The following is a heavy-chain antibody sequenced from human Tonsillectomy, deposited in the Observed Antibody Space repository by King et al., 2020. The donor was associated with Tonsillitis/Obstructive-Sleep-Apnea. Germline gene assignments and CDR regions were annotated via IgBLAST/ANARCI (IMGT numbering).Heavy chain of an antibody. CDR1: GFTFSSYG. CDR2: IWYDGSNK. J-gene: IGHJ3*01. Sequence: QLVQSGGGVVQPGRSLRLACAASGFTFSSYGMHWVRQAPGKGLEWVAVIWYDGSNKYYTDSVKGRFTISRDNSKNTLYLQMDSLRAEDTAVYYCARGGAGNSAAVYTWGPGTMVTASS. V-gene: IGHV3-33*01. D-gene: IGHD4-23*01. CDR3: ARGGAGNSAAVYT.